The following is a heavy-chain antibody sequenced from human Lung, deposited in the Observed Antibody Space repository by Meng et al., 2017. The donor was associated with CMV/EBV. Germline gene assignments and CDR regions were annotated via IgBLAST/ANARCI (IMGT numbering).Heavy chain of an antibody. Sequence: QVQLVESXXXXXQXXRXXRLSCAASRFTFSNYAMHWVRQAPGKGLEWVAVISYDGSNTYSADSVKGRFFISRDNAKNTLYLQMNSLRPEDTAVYYCARAAGDYSPFDYWGQGTLVTVSS. V-gene: IGHV3-30*04. CDR2: ISYDGSNT. D-gene: IGHD4-17*01. CDR1: RFTFSNYA. J-gene: IGHJ4*02. CDR3: ARAAGDYSPFDY.